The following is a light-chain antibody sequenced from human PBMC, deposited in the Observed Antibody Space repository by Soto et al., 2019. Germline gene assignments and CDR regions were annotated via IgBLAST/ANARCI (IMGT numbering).Light chain of an antibody. J-gene: IGKJ2*01. CDR2: DAS. CDR1: QIISRS. CDR3: HQYNSWPPGT. Sequence: EIVLTQSPAILSVSPGERATLSCRASQIISRSLAWYQQKPGQAPRLLTSDASTRATGIPARFSGSGSGTEFTLTISSLQSEDFALYYCHQYNSWPPGTFGQGTKVDIK. V-gene: IGKV3-15*01.